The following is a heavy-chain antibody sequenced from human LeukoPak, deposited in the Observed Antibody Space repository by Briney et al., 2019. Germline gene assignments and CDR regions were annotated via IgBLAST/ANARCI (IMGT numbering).Heavy chain of an antibody. D-gene: IGHD1-26*01. CDR3: TRGSGGPI. Sequence: ASVKVSCKASGYTFTGHDINWIRQATGQGLEWMGWMNPDSGNTGYAQKFQGRVSMIRNTSTSTAYLELRRLRSEDTAVYYCTRGSGGPIWGQGTPVTVSS. CDR1: GYTFTGHD. J-gene: IGHJ4*02. V-gene: IGHV1-8*01. CDR2: MNPDSGNT.